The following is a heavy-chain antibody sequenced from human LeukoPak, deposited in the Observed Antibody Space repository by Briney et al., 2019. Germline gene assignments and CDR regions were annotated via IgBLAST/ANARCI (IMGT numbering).Heavy chain of an antibody. CDR3: ARERAPFDGLDY. V-gene: IGHV3-66*01. CDR1: GFTVSSNY. CDR2: IDSDGST. Sequence: GGSLRLSCAASGFTVSSNYLSWVRQAPGKGLEWVSVIDSDGSTYYADAVKGRFIISRDNSKNTLYLRMNSLRAEDTAVYYCARERAPFDGLDYWGQGTLVTVSS. J-gene: IGHJ4*02.